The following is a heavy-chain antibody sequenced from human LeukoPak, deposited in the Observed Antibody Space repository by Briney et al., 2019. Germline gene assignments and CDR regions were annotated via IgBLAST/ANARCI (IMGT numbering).Heavy chain of an antibody. J-gene: IGHJ6*02. Sequence: ASVKVSCKASGYTFTSYGISWVRQAPGQGLEWMGWISAYNGNTNYAQKLQGRVTMTTDTSTSTAYMELRSLRSDDTAVHYCARGTLDPITIFGVAYGMDVWGQGTTVTVSS. CDR1: GYTFTSYG. D-gene: IGHD3-3*01. CDR2: ISAYNGNT. V-gene: IGHV1-18*01. CDR3: ARGTLDPITIFGVAYGMDV.